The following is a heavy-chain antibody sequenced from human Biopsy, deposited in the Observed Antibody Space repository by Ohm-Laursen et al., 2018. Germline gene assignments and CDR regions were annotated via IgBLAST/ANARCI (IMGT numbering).Heavy chain of an antibody. CDR1: GFTFGHYA. V-gene: IGHV3-33*01. CDR2: IWYDGTNE. J-gene: IGHJ2*01. D-gene: IGHD6-19*01. Sequence: SLRLSCAASGFTFGHYAMHWVRQAPGKGLEWISLIWYDGTNEDYADSVKGRFTISRDNSKNTLYLQINTLTLEDTAFYYCARGLSSGWYGYFDVWGRGTWSLSPQ. CDR3: ARGLSSGWYGYFDV.